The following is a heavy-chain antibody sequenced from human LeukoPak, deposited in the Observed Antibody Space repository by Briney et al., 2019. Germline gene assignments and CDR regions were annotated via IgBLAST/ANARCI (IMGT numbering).Heavy chain of an antibody. Sequence: GGPLRLSCAASGFTFSSYWMHWVRQAPGKGLVWVSRINTHGNAATYADSVKGRFNISRDNAKNTLYLQMNSLRVEDTAVYYCVRDDSYRLEWGQGTLVTVSS. J-gene: IGHJ4*02. CDR2: INTHGNAA. CDR3: VRDDSYRLE. D-gene: IGHD2-21*02. V-gene: IGHV3-74*01. CDR1: GFTFSSYW.